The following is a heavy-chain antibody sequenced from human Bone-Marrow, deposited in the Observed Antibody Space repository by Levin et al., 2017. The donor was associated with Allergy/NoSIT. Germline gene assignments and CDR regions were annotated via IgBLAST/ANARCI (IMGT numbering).Heavy chain of an antibody. V-gene: IGHV4-61*02. J-gene: IGHJ5*01. CDR1: GDSIHNTHHY. Sequence: PSQTLSLPCTVSGDSIHNTHHYWSWIRQPAGKGLEWIGRMFAGGAATYNRSLRSRVTVSIDTSKNQFSLKLTSVTAADTAVYYCARDETFNSWHVGWFDSWGQGTLVTVSS. CDR2: MFAGGAA. CDR3: ARDETFNSWHVGWFDS. D-gene: IGHD6-13*01.